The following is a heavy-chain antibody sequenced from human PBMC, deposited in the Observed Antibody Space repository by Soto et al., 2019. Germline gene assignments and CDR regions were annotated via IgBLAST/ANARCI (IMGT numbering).Heavy chain of an antibody. Sequence: ASVKVSCKASGYTFTSYDINWVRQATGQGLEWMGWMNPNSGNTGYAQKFQGRVTMTRNTSISTAYMELSSLRSEDTAVYYCARIPGSAVTTHFMDVWGKGTKVTVSS. CDR1: GYTFTSYD. V-gene: IGHV1-8*01. J-gene: IGHJ6*03. CDR2: MNPNSGNT. D-gene: IGHD4-4*01. CDR3: ARIPGSAVTTHFMDV.